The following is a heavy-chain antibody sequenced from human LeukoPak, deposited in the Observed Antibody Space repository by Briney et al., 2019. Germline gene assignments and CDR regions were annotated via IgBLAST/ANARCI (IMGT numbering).Heavy chain of an antibody. CDR1: VYSISSGYY. V-gene: IGHV4-38-2*01. CDR3: ARRYSNSYFDY. J-gene: IGHJ4*02. Sequence: SETLSLTCAVSVYSISSGYYWGWSRQPPGKGLEWIGNVYQSEITYYNASLKGRVTISVDTSKNQFSLKLNSVTAADTAVYYCARRYSNSYFDYWGQGTLVTVSS. CDR2: VYQSEIT. D-gene: IGHD4-11*01.